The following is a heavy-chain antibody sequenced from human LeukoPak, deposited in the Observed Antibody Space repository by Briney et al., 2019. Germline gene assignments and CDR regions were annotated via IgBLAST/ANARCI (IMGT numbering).Heavy chain of an antibody. CDR1: GYTFTGYY. CDR2: INPYSGGT. J-gene: IGHJ4*02. CDR3: ARDRSGGSASVYY. D-gene: IGHD6-13*01. V-gene: IGHV1-2*02. Sequence: ASVKVSCKSSGYTFTGYYIHGVRQTPGQGVEWMGWINPYSGGTNYAQKFQHRVTMTRDTSISTAYMELSRLRSDDSATYYCARDRSGGSASVYYWGQGTQVTVSS.